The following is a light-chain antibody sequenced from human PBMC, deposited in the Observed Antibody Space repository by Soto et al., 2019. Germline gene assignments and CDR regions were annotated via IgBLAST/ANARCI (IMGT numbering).Light chain of an antibody. CDR3: MQPLQTRT. J-gene: IGKJ2*02. V-gene: IGKV2-28*01. Sequence: DIVMTQSPLSLPVTPGEPASISCRSSQSLLHSNGYNYLDWYLQKPGQSPQLLIYLGSNRASGVTDRFSGSGSGTDFTLKISRLEAEDVGVYYCMQPLQTRTFGQGTKLEIK. CDR2: LGS. CDR1: QSLLHSNGYNY.